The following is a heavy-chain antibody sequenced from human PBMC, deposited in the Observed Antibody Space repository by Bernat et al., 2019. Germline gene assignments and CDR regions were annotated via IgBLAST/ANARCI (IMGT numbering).Heavy chain of an antibody. V-gene: IGHV3-7*03. J-gene: IGHJ4*02. CDR2: IKQDVSEK. Sequence: DVQLVESGGGLVQPGGSLRLSCAASAFTFSKYWMSWVRQAPGKGLELVANIKQDVSEKYYVDSVKGRFTISRDNAKNSLYLQMNSLTAEDTAVYYCAGYGGSYFDRWGQGTLVTVSS. D-gene: IGHD1-26*01. CDR3: AGYGGSYFDR. CDR1: AFTFSKYW.